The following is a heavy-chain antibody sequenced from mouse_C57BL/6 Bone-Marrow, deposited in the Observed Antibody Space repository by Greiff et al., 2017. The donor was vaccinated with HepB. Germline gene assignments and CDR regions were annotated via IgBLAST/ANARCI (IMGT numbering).Heavy chain of an antibody. J-gene: IGHJ1*03. D-gene: IGHD1-1*01. CDR1: GYTFTSYW. CDR3: AKKFITTPHWYFDV. V-gene: IGHV1-69*01. CDR2: IDPSDSYT. Sequence: QVQLQQSGAELVMPGASVKLSCKASGYTFTSYWMHWVKQRPGQGLEWIGEIDPSDSYTNYNQKFKGKSTLTVDKSSSTAYMQLSSLTSEDSAVYYCAKKFITTPHWYFDVWGTGTTVTVSS.